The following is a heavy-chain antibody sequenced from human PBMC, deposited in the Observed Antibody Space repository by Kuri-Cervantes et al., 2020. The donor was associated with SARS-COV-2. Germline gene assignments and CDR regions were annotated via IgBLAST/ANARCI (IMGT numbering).Heavy chain of an antibody. V-gene: IGHV3-21*06. CDR2: IGSDSAYR. D-gene: IGHD3-22*01. J-gene: IGHJ3*02. CDR3: ARGSVTRIVAVNDDASHI. CDR1: GFTVSSNY. Sequence: GESLKISCAASGFTVSSNYMSWVRQAPGKGLEWVSSIGSDSAYRYTAETVKGRFTISRDDAKNTVFLQMKSLRAEDTALYYCARGSVTRIVAVNDDASHIWGQGTMVTVSS.